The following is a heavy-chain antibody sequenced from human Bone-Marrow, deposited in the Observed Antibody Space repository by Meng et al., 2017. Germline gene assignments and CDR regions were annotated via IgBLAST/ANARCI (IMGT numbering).Heavy chain of an antibody. CDR3: TWDDKAVSDY. CDR1: GFYSNNAW. V-gene: IGHV3-15*01. J-gene: IGHJ4*02. Sequence: EVHLGESGVNLVKPGGSLRLSCAASGFYSNNAWMSWVREDPGKGLEWVGRIKSNTDGGTAEYAAPVTGRFTISRDDSKSTLYLQMSGLRIDDTGVYYCTWDDKAVSDYWGQGTLVTVSS. CDR2: IKSNTDGGTA. D-gene: IGHD1-26*01.